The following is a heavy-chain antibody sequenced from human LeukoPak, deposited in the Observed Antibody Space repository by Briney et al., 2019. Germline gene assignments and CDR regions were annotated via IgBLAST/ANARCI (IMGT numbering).Heavy chain of an antibody. CDR2: ISYDGSNK. D-gene: IGHD2-15*01. V-gene: IGHV3-30*04. CDR1: GLTFSSYA. J-gene: IGHJ4*02. Sequence: GGSLRLSCAASGLTFSSYAMHWVRQAPGKGLEWVAVISYDGSNKYYADSVKGRFTISRDNSKSTLYLQMNSLRAEDTAVYYCARDDPDCSGGSCYLIDYWGQGTLVTVSS. CDR3: ARDDPDCSGGSCYLIDY.